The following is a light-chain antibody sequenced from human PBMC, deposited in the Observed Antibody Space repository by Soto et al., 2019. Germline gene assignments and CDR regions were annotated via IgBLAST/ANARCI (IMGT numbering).Light chain of an antibody. Sequence: EIVLTQSPGTLSLSPGERATLSCRASQSVSSRHLAWYQQKPGQAPRLLIYDASSRATGIPARFSGSGSGTDFTLSISSLEPEDFAVYYCQQRSNWPPALTFGGGTKVDIK. CDR1: QSVSSRH. CDR2: DAS. CDR3: QQRSNWPPALT. J-gene: IGKJ4*01. V-gene: IGKV3D-20*02.